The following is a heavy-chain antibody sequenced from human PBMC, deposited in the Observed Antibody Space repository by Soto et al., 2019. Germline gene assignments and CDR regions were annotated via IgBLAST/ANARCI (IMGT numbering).Heavy chain of an antibody. CDR1: GLTFSSYS. Sequence: EVQLLESGGGLVQPGGSLRLSCADSGLTFSSYSMTWVRQAPGKGLERVSSIVGNGADTFYADSVKGRFTISREKSKNTLYLRMNSLRAEDTATYFCAKDMVSLNAMWDAFDVWGQGRVVTVSS. D-gene: IGHD2-21*01. CDR2: IVGNGADT. V-gene: IGHV3-23*01. J-gene: IGHJ3*01. CDR3: AKDMVSLNAMWDAFDV.